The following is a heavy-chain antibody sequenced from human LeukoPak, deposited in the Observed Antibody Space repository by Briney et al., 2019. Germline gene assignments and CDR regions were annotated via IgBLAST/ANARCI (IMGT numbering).Heavy chain of an antibody. CDR3: AKEVSIVATIGAPLFDY. Sequence: PGRSLRLSCAASGFTFSSYAMHWVRQAPGKGLEWVAVISYDGSNKYYADSVKGRFTISRDNSKNTLYLQMNSLRAEDTAVYYCAKEVSIVATIGAPLFDYWGQGTLVTVSS. D-gene: IGHD5-12*01. V-gene: IGHV3-30*04. CDR2: ISYDGSNK. CDR1: GFTFSSYA. J-gene: IGHJ4*02.